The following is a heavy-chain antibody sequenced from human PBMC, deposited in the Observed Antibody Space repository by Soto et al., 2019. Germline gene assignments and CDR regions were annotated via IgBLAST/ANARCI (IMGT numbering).Heavy chain of an antibody. V-gene: IGHV1-2*02. J-gene: IGHJ6*02. CDR2: INCNNGYT. D-gene: IGHD1-1*01. CDR3: ARDNDPAQYYHGMDV. CDR1: GYIFTDYY. Sequence: QVHLVQSGAEVKKPGASVKVSCEASGYIFTDYYIHWVRQAPGQGLEWLGWINCNNGYTNYAQKFQRRVTMTRYTSITTAYMELSSLRPDDTAVYYCARDNDPAQYYHGMDVWGQGTTV.